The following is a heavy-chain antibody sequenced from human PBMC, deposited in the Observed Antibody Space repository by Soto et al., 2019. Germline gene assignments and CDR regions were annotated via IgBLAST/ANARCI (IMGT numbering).Heavy chain of an antibody. CDR2: MNPNSGNT. CDR3: ARALGVITFGGVIATNWFDP. Sequence: QVQLVQSGAEVKKPGASVKVSCKASGYTFTSYDINWVRQATGQGLEWMGWMNPNSGNTGYAQKFQGRVTMTRNTSISTAYMELSSLRSEDTAVYYCARALGVITFGGVIATNWFDPWGQGTLVTVSS. V-gene: IGHV1-8*01. CDR1: GYTFTSYD. J-gene: IGHJ5*02. D-gene: IGHD3-16*02.